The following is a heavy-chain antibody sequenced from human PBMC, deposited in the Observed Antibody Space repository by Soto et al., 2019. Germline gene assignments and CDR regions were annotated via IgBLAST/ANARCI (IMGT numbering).Heavy chain of an antibody. Sequence: ASVKVSCKASGYTFTSYAMHWVRQAPGQRLEWMGWINAGNGNTKYSQKFQGRVTITRDTSASTAYMELSSLRLEDTAVYYCARGESGSGYDTYPPFYDYWGQGTLVAVSS. J-gene: IGHJ4*02. D-gene: IGHD3-3*01. V-gene: IGHV1-3*01. CDR3: ARGESGSGYDTYPPFYDY. CDR1: GYTFTSYA. CDR2: INAGNGNT.